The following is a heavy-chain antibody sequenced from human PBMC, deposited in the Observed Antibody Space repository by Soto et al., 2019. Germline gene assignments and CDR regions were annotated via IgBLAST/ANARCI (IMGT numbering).Heavy chain of an antibody. CDR3: AKSSRVHYYYYGMDV. V-gene: IGHV3-23*01. D-gene: IGHD6-6*01. Sequence: EVQLLESGGGLVQPGGSLRLSCAASGFTFSSYAMSWVRQAPGKGLEWVSAISGSGGSTYYADSVKGRFTISRDNSKNTLYLQMNSLRAEETAVYYCAKSSRVHYYYYGMDVWGQGTTVTVSS. J-gene: IGHJ6*02. CDR1: GFTFSSYA. CDR2: ISGSGGST.